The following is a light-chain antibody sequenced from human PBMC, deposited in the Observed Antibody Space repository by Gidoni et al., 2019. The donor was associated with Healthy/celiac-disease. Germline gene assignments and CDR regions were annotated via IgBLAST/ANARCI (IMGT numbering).Light chain of an antibody. CDR1: RGSIASNY. CDR3: QSYDSSNVV. J-gene: IGLJ2*01. CDR2: EDN. Sequence: FMLTQPHSVSESPGKTVTISCTRNRGSIASNYVQWYQQRPGSPPTAVIYEDNQRPSGVPDRFSGSIDSSSNSASLTISGLKTEDEADYYCQSYDSSNVVFGGGTKLTVL. V-gene: IGLV6-57*01.